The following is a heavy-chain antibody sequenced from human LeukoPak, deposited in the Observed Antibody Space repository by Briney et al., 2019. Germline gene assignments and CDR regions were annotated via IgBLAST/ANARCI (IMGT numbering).Heavy chain of an antibody. V-gene: IGHV3-74*01. D-gene: IGHD5-12*01. Sequence: GGSLRLSCVVSGFTFSSYWMNWVRQAPGKGLVWVSRIHSDGKTTSYADSVKGRFTISRDNAKNSLYLQMNSLRAEDTAVYYCARDGCDPRGYFDYWGQGTLVTVSS. CDR3: ARDGCDPRGYFDY. J-gene: IGHJ4*02. CDR1: GFTFSSYW. CDR2: IHSDGKTT.